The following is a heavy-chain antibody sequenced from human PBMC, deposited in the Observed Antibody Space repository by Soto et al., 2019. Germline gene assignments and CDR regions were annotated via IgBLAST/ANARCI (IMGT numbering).Heavy chain of an antibody. CDR2: IIPIFGTA. J-gene: IGHJ6*02. D-gene: IGHD2-21*02. V-gene: IGHV1-69*01. CDR3: ARTDCGGDCPLYYYYGMVV. CDR1: GGTFSSYA. Sequence: QVQLVQSGAEVKKPGSSVKVSCKASGGTFSSYAISWVRQAPGQGLEWMGGIIPIFGTANYAQKFQGRVTITADESTSTAYMELSSLRSEDTAVYYCARTDCGGDCPLYYYYGMVVWGQGTTVTVSS.